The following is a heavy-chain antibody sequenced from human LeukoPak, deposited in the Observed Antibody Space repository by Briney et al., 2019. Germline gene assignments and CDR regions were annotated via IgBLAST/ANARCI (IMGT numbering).Heavy chain of an antibody. Sequence: GGSLRLSCAASGFTFGNYAMAWVRQAPGKGLEWVSTIDVRGESIYYADSVKGRFTISRDNSNNMLYLQMNSLRAEDTAVYYCARAPTVLVGYCSSSSCQADYWGQGTLVTVSS. D-gene: IGHD2-2*01. CDR2: IDVRGESI. CDR3: ARAPTVLVGYCSSSSCQADY. V-gene: IGHV3-23*01. CDR1: GFTFGNYA. J-gene: IGHJ4*02.